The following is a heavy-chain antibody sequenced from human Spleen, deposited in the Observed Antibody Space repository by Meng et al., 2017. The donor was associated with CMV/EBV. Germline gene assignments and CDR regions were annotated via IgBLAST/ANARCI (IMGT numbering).Heavy chain of an antibody. CDR1: GGSIRSDSPY. CDR2: IFYSGRT. CDR3: AREMPSGYWYFDL. V-gene: IGHV4-39*07. J-gene: IGHJ2*01. D-gene: IGHD1-26*01. Sequence: SGGSIRSDSPYWGWIRQPPGKGLEWIGSIFYSGRTHYNPSLRSRVTISVDTSKNQFSLKLSSVTAADTAVYYCAREMPSGYWYFDLWGRGTLVTVSS.